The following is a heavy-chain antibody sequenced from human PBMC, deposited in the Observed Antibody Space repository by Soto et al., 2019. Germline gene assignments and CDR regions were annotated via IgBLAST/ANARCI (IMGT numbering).Heavy chain of an antibody. Sequence: SVDVSCKACVYTLPSYAMHWVHQAPGQRRESLVTINAGNGNTSYSQKFQRRVTITRHTSASTADMEPSSLRSEDTAVYDCARVMVGAIIDYWGQGTLVTVSS. CDR3: ARVMVGAIIDY. CDR2: INAGNGNT. J-gene: IGHJ4*02. CDR1: VYTLPSYA. V-gene: IGHV1-3*01. D-gene: IGHD2-15*01.